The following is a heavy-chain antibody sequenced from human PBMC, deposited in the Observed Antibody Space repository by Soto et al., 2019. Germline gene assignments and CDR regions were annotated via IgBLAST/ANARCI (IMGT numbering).Heavy chain of an antibody. CDR3: ARDVLFDP. CDR2: ISSSSSTI. Sequence: GGSLRLSCAASGFTFSSYSMNLVRQAPGKGLEWVSYISSSSSTIYYADSVKGRVTITRDTSASTAYMELSSLRSEDTAVYYCARDVLFDPWGQGTLVTVSS. D-gene: IGHD3-10*01. J-gene: IGHJ5*02. CDR1: GFTFSSYS. V-gene: IGHV3-48*01.